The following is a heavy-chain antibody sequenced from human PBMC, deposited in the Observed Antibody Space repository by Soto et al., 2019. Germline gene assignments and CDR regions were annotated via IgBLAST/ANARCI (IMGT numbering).Heavy chain of an antibody. J-gene: IGHJ4*02. Sequence: GGSLRLSCAASGFTFRTYAMTWVRQAPGKGLEWVSVISGSGGTTYYADTVKGRFTISRDNSKNTLDLQMNILRAEDTAVYYCAKSGGSGSYYKLPFDYWGQGTLVTVSS. CDR3: AKSGGSGSYYKLPFDY. CDR2: ISGSGGTT. CDR1: GFTFRTYA. D-gene: IGHD3-10*01. V-gene: IGHV3-23*01.